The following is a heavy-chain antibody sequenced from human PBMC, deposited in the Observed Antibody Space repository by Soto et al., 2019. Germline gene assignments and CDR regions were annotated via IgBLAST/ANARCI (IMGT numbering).Heavy chain of an antibody. CDR2: INHNTNT. J-gene: IGHJ5*02. Sequence: QVHLQQWGAGLLKPSETLSLTCAVYGGSFSDTYWNWFRQPPGKGLEWIGEINHNTNTIYNPSLTSRVPXSXDXXKNHFSLKLTSGTAADTAVYYCASGVRLFRGSVDPWGQGTLVTVSS. D-gene: IGHD6-19*01. CDR1: GGSFSDTY. CDR3: ASGVRLFRGSVDP. V-gene: IGHV4-34*01.